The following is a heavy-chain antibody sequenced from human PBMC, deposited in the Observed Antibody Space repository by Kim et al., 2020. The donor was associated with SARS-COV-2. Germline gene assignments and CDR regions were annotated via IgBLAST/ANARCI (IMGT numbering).Heavy chain of an antibody. Sequence: SVKVSCKASGGTFSSYAISWVRQAPGQGLEWMGRIIPILGIANYAQKFQGRVTITADKSTSTAYMELSSLRSEDTAVYYCAREPADIVGATSAGGGWFDPWGQGTLVTVSS. CDR1: GGTFSSYA. CDR2: IIPILGIA. CDR3: AREPADIVGATSAGGGWFDP. D-gene: IGHD1-26*01. V-gene: IGHV1-69*04. J-gene: IGHJ5*02.